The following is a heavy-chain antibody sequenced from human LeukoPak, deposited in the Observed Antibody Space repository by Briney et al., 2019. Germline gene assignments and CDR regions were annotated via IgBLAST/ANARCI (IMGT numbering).Heavy chain of an antibody. D-gene: IGHD1-26*01. CDR1: GYTLTGYY. CDR3: ARARRVGAGFDP. J-gene: IGHJ5*02. Sequence: ASVKVSCMASGYTLTGYYMHWVRQAPGQGLEWMGWINPNSGGTNYAQKFQGRVTMTRDTSISTAYMELSRLRSDDTAVYYCARARRVGAGFDPWGQGTLVTVSS. V-gene: IGHV1-2*02. CDR2: INPNSGGT.